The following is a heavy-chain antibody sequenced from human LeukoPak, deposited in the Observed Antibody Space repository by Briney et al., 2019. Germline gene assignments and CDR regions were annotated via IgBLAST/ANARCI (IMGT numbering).Heavy chain of an antibody. CDR3: ARDRFDSSGSDDAFDI. D-gene: IGHD3-22*01. Sequence: PGGSLRLSCAASGFTFNSFWMYWVRQVPGKGLLWVARINSDGIRTSHADSVQGRFTISRDNSKNTLYLQMNSLRAEDTAVYYCARDRFDSSGSDDAFDIWGQGTMVTVSS. CDR1: GFTFNSFW. J-gene: IGHJ3*02. CDR2: INSDGIRT. V-gene: IGHV3-74*01.